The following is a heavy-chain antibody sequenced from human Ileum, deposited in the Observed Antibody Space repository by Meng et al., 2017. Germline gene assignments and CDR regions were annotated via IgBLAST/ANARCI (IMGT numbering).Heavy chain of an antibody. CDR1: RSTFSSYA. J-gene: IGHJ4*02. Sequence: GESLKISCVASRSTFSSYAMNWVRQAPGRGLEWVSGISGNGRYTYYTDSVKGRFTISRDNSKNTLYLQMNSLRAEDTAVYYCATPDGYCSSTSCPAPYWGQGTLVTVSS. V-gene: IGHV3-23*01. D-gene: IGHD2-2*01. CDR3: ATPDGYCSSTSCPAPY. CDR2: ISGNGRYT.